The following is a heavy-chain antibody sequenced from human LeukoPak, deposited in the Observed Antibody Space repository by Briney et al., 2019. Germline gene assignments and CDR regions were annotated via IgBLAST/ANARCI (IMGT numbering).Heavy chain of an antibody. J-gene: IGHJ5*02. CDR3: ASGGIAANWGFDP. CDR2: ISSSSSYI. D-gene: IGHD6-13*01. V-gene: IGHV3-21*01. Sequence: GGSLRLSCAASGFTFSSYSMNWVRQAPGKGLEWVSSISSSSSYIYYADSVKGRFTISRDNAKNSLYLQMNSLRAEDTAVYYRASGGIAANWGFDPWGQGTLVTVSS. CDR1: GFTFSSYS.